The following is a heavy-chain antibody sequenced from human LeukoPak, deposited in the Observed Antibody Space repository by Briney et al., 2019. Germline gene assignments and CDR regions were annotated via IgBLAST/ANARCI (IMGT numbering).Heavy chain of an antibody. Sequence: SETLSLTCAVYGGSFSGYYWSWIRQPPGKGLEWIGEINHSGSTNYNPSLKSRVTTSVDTSKNQFSLKLSSVTAADTAAYYCARGSSIAAAGTDDYWGQGTLVTVSS. D-gene: IGHD6-13*01. CDR1: GGSFSGYY. V-gene: IGHV4-34*01. J-gene: IGHJ4*02. CDR2: INHSGST. CDR3: ARGSSIAAAGTDDY.